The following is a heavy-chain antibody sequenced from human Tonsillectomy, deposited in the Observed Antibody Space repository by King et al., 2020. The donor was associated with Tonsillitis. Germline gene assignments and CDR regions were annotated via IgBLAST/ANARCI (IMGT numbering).Heavy chain of an antibody. J-gene: IGHJ4*02. Sequence: EVQLVESGGGLVQPGGSLRLSCAASGFTFNNHAMSWVRQAPGKGLEWVSGISGGGGSTYYADSVKGRFTISRDNSKNTLYLQMNSLRAEDTAVYYCAKVGPDIVVEPPAMGEDYWGQGTLVTVSS. V-gene: IGHV3-23*04. CDR2: ISGGGGST. D-gene: IGHD2-2*01. CDR3: AKVGPDIVVEPPAMGEDY. CDR1: GFTFNNHA.